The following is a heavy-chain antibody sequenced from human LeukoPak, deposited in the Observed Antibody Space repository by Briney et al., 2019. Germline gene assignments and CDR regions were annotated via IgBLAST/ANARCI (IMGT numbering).Heavy chain of an antibody. J-gene: IGHJ4*02. D-gene: IGHD7-27*01. CDR1: GYTFTGYY. CDR2: INPNSGGT. Sequence: ASVKVSCKASGYTFTGYYMHWVRQAPGQGLEWMGWINPNSGGTNYAQKVQGRVTMTRDTSIRTAYLELSRLRSDDTAVYYCATRDASNWGYYFDYWGQGTLVTVSS. CDR3: ATRDASNWGYYFDY. V-gene: IGHV1-2*02.